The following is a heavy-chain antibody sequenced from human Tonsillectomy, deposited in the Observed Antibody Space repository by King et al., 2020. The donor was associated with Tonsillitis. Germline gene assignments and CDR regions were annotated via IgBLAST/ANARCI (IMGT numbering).Heavy chain of an antibody. J-gene: IGHJ6*03. CDR2: IYPADSNI. V-gene: IGHV5-51*01. Sequence: QLVQSGAEVKKPGEPLTISCEASGYTFTSNWIGWVRQMPGKGLEWMGIIYPADSNIKYSPSFQGRVAISADKSIRTAFLRWSFLQASDTAMYFCVRIREDSGYNYGYDDFYYMDVWGKGTTVTVSS. CDR3: VRIREDSGYNYGYDDFYYMDV. D-gene: IGHD5-18*01. CDR1: GYTFTSNW.